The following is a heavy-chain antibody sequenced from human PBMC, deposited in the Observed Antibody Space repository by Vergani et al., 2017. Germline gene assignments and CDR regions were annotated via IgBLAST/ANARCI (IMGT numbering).Heavy chain of an antibody. CDR3: AKVCGSTSCPYGGGAFDV. CDR1: GFTFNSSA. CDR2: INNNGGST. V-gene: IGHV3-23*01. D-gene: IGHD2-2*01. J-gene: IGHJ3*01. Sequence: QLLESGGGLIQPGGSLRLSCAASGFTFNSSAMTWVRQAPGKGLEWVSGINNNGGSTYYADSVKGRFTISRDNSKNTLYLQMTDLRAKDTATYYCAKVCGSTSCPYGGGAFDVWGHGTMVTVSS.